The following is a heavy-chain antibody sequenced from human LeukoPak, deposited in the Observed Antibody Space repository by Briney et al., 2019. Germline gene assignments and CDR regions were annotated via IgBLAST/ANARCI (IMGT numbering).Heavy chain of an antibody. J-gene: IGHJ4*02. CDR3: ARGTTVVKGKIFGY. CDR2: INPSGGST. V-gene: IGHV1-46*01. Sequence: GASVKISCKTSGYSFTNYDISWVRQAPGQGLEWMGIINPSGGSTSYAQKFQGRVTMTRDTSTSTVYMELSSLRSEDTAVYYCARGTTVVKGKIFGYWGQGTLVTVSS. CDR1: GYSFTNYD. D-gene: IGHD4-23*01.